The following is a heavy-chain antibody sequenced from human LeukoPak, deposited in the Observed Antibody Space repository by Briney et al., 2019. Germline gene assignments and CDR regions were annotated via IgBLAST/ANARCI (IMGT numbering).Heavy chain of an antibody. CDR2: IYYTGGT. V-gene: IGHV4-31*03. D-gene: IGHD3-22*01. J-gene: IGHJ4*02. Sequence: SETLSLTCTVSGGSISGGDYYWSWIRQHPGKGLEWIGSIYYTGGTYYNPSLESRITISLDTSLNQFSLKFSSVSAADTAVYYCASNRDSSGYPFDYWGQGTLVTVSS. CDR1: GGSISGGDYY. CDR3: ASNRDSSGYPFDY.